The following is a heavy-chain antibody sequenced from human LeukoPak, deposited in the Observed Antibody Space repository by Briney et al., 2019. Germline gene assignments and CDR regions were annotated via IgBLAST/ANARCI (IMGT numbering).Heavy chain of an antibody. Sequence: ASVKVSCKASGYTFTNYEINWVRQATGQGLEWMGWINPNSGNTGYLQKFQGRVTMTTDTSTSTAYMELRSLRSDDTAVYYCARGGLLSIFDYWGQGTLVTVSS. CDR2: INPNSGNT. V-gene: IGHV1-8*02. D-gene: IGHD2-2*01. CDR1: GYTFTNYE. J-gene: IGHJ4*02. CDR3: ARGGLLSIFDY.